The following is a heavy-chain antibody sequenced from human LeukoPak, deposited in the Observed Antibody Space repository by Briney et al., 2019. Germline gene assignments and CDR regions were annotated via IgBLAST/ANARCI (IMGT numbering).Heavy chain of an antibody. CDR3: ARVGPTGVGPRRYYSSTSCYTSYYYMDV. D-gene: IGHD2-2*02. CDR2: IIPILGTA. CDR1: GGTFSGYA. V-gene: IGHV1-69*05. Sequence: ASVKVTCKASGGTFSGYAISWVRQAPGQGLEWMGGIIPILGTANYAQKFQGRVTITTDESTSTAYMELSSLRSEDTAVYYCARVGPTGVGPRRYYSSTSCYTSYYYMDVWGKGTTVTVPS. J-gene: IGHJ6*03.